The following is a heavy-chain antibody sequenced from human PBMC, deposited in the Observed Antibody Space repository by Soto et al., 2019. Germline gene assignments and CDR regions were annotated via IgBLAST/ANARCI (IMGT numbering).Heavy chain of an antibody. Sequence: PGGSLRLSCAASGFTFSSYGMHWVRQAPGKGLEWVTLISYDGGNKYYADSVKGRFSISRDNSRNTLYLQMNSLRPEDAAVYYCVKSLGFCSSSSCSRDYYYYYGMDVWGQETTVTVSS. CDR3: VKSLGFCSSSSCSRDYYYYYGMDV. V-gene: IGHV3-30*18. D-gene: IGHD2-2*01. CDR1: GFTFSSYG. CDR2: ISYDGGNK. J-gene: IGHJ6*02.